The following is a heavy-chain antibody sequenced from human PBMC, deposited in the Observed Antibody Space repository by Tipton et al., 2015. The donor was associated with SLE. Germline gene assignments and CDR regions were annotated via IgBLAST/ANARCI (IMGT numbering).Heavy chain of an antibody. CDR1: GFTFTSYY. J-gene: IGHJ5*02. D-gene: IGHD6-6*01. CDR3: ARDNSFGSSSWWFDP. V-gene: IGHV1-46*01. Sequence: QVQLVQSGAEVKRPGASVTLSCKASGFTFTSYYMHWVRQAPGQGLEWMGIINPSGSGTTYAQKFQGRVTMTRDTSTSTVYMEMSSLRSEDTAIYYCARDNSFGSSSWWFDPWGQGTLVTVSS. CDR2: INPSGSGT.